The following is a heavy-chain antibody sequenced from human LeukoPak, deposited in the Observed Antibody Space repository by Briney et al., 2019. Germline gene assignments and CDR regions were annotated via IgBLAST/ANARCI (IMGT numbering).Heavy chain of an antibody. D-gene: IGHD2-21*02. J-gene: IGHJ4*02. Sequence: ASVKVSCKASGYTFTSYGISWVRQAPGQGLEWMGWISAYNGNTNYAQKLQGRVTMTTDTSTSTAYMELRSLRSDDTAVYYCATHRRGDYCGGDCYSFDYWGQGTLVTVSS. V-gene: IGHV1-18*01. CDR2: ISAYNGNT. CDR1: GYTFTSYG. CDR3: ATHRRGDYCGGDCYSFDY.